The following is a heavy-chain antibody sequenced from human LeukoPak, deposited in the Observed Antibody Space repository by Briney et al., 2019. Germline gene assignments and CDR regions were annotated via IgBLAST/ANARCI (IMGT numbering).Heavy chain of an antibody. CDR3: TCRDYDFDY. D-gene: IGHD5-12*01. V-gene: IGHV3-15*07. Sequence: GGSLRLSCAASGFTFSNAWMNWVRQAPGKGLEWVGRIKSKTDGWTTDYAAPMKGRFTISRDDSKNTLYLQMNSLKTEDTAVYYCTCRDYDFDYWGQGTLVTVSS. J-gene: IGHJ4*02. CDR1: GFTFSNAW. CDR2: IKSKTDGWTT.